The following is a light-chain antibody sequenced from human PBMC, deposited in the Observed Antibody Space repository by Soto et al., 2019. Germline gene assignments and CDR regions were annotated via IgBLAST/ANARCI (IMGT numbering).Light chain of an antibody. CDR2: EVT. J-gene: IGLJ1*01. CDR3: ISYAASINLFSV. Sequence: QSALTQPPSASGSPGQSVTISCTGTSSDVGAYNYVSWYQQHPGKAPKLMISEVTKRPSGVPDRFSGSKSGNTASLTVSGLQAEDDVYYFCISYAASINLFSVLVTGPMVTVL. CDR1: SSDVGAYNY. V-gene: IGLV2-8*01.